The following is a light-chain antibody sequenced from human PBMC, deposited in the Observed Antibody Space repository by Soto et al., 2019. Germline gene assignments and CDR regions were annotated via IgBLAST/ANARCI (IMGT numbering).Light chain of an antibody. CDR3: LQNYYSFRT. Sequence: AIQLTQSPSSLSASVGDRVTITCRASRGIAKDLGWYQQKPGQAPKLLIFGATFLQSGVASRFSGSGSGTDFTLTISSLQPEDFATYYCLQNYYSFRTFGQGTKVEIK. V-gene: IGKV1-6*01. J-gene: IGKJ1*01. CDR2: GAT. CDR1: RGIAKD.